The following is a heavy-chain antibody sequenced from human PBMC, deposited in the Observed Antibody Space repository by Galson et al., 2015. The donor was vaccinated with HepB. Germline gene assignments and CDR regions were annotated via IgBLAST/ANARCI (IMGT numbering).Heavy chain of an antibody. J-gene: IGHJ4*02. CDR1: GGTFSSYT. CDR2: IIPILGIA. CDR3: ARGLTPGYYDSSGIDY. D-gene: IGHD3-22*01. Sequence: SVKVSCKASGGTFSSYTISWVRQAPGQGLEWMGRIIPILGIANYAQKFQGRVTITADKSTSTAYMELSSLRSEDTAVYYCARGLTPGYYDSSGIDYWGQGTLVTVSS. V-gene: IGHV1-69*02.